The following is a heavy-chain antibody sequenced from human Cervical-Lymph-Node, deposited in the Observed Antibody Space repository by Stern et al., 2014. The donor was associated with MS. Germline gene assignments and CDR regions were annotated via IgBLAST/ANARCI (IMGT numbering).Heavy chain of an antibody. D-gene: IGHD6-13*01. CDR1: GFTFSSYG. CDR2: IWYDGSNK. Sequence: VQLVESGGGVVQPGRSLRLSCAASGFTFSSYGMHWVRQAPGKGLEGVAVIWYDGSNKFYAYSVKGRFTISRDNSKNTLYLQMNSLRAEDTAVYYCARSSSPSPYYYYGMDVWGQGTTVTVSS. CDR3: ARSSSPSPYYYYGMDV. V-gene: IGHV3-33*01. J-gene: IGHJ6*02.